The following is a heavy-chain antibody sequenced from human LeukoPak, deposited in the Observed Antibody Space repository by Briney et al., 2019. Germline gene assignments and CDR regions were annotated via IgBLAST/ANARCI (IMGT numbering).Heavy chain of an antibody. CDR1: GGSISSYY. D-gene: IGHD6-19*01. J-gene: IGHJ3*02. V-gene: IGHV4-59*01. CDR2: IYYSGST. Sequence: PSETLSLTCTVSGGSISSYYWSWIRQPPGKGLEWIGYIYYSGSTNYNPSLKSRVTISVDTSKNQFSLKLSSVTAADTAVYYSATTTGYSSGWSSLGAFDIWGQGTMVTVSS. CDR3: ATTTGYSSGWSSLGAFDI.